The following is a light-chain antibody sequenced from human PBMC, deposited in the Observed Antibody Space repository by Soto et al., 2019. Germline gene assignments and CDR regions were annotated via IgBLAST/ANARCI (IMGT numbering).Light chain of an antibody. CDR2: GAS. J-gene: IGKJ4*01. Sequence: EVVMTQSPATLSVSPGERATLSCRASQSVTTNMAWYQQKPGQAPRLLIYGASTRATGIPARFSGSGSGTDFTLTISSLQSEDFAVYYCQQYGSSPSFGGGTKVDIK. V-gene: IGKV3-15*01. CDR3: QQYGSSPS. CDR1: QSVTTN.